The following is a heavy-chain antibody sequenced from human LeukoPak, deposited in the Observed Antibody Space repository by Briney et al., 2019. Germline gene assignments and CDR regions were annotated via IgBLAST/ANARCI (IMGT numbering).Heavy chain of an antibody. CDR1: GYSISSGYY. J-gene: IGHJ3*02. D-gene: IGHD1-26*01. CDR3: ARAGYSGSLRGAFDI. V-gene: IGHV4-38-2*02. Sequence: SETLSLTCTVSGYSISSGYYWGWIRQSPGKGLEWIGSIYQSGSTYYNPSLKSRVTISVDTSKNQFSLKLTSVTAADTAVYYCARAGYSGSLRGAFDIWGQGTMVTVSS. CDR2: IYQSGST.